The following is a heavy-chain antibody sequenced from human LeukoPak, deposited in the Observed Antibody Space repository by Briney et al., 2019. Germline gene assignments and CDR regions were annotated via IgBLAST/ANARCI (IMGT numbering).Heavy chain of an antibody. J-gene: IGHJ4*02. CDR1: GFTLNRYY. V-gene: IGHV3-74*03. Sequence: GGSLRLSCAASGFTLNRYYMYWVRQAPGKGLVWVSRISSEGTSTMYADFVKGRFTISRDDAKNTLYLQMNSLRVEDTAVYYCASRSDYWGQGTLVTVSS. CDR2: ISSEGTST. CDR3: ASRSDY.